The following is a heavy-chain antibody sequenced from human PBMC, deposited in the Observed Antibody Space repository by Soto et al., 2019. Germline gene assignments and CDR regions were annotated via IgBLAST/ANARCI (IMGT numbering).Heavy chain of an antibody. Sequence: QVQLVESGGGVVQPGGSLRLSCTTSGFTFNTYGMHWVRQAPGKGLEWVAIIWYDGSNQYYADSVKGRFTISRDNSRNTLYLQMNSLRADDTALYYCARADCTGAYCYSWPFNYGVDVWGQGTTVTVSS. D-gene: IGHD2-15*01. J-gene: IGHJ6*02. CDR3: ARADCTGAYCYSWPFNYGVDV. CDR1: GFTFNTYG. CDR2: IWYDGSNQ. V-gene: IGHV3-33*08.